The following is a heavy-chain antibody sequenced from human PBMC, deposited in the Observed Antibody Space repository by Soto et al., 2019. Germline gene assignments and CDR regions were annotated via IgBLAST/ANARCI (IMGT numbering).Heavy chain of an antibody. Sequence: GGSLRLSCAASGFTFRSYAMSWVRQAPGKGLERVSAIGPRAATTYYADSVKGRFTISRDNSKNTVFLQMNSLRAKDTAVYYCAKLRFGDLDYFFDFWGQGALVTVSS. V-gene: IGHV3-23*01. CDR3: AKLRFGDLDYFFDF. D-gene: IGHD3-10*01. CDR1: GFTFRSYA. CDR2: IGPRAATT. J-gene: IGHJ4*02.